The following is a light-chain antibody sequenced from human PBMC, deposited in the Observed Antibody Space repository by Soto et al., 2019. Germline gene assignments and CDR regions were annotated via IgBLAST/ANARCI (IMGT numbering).Light chain of an antibody. CDR1: ISDVGTYNY. CDR3: SSYTSSSTLVV. V-gene: IGLV2-14*03. J-gene: IGLJ2*01. Sequence: QSALTQPASVSGSPGQSITISCTGTISDVGTYNYVSWYQHHPGKAPKLMICDVSNRPSGVSNRFSGSKSGNTASLTISGLQAEDEADYYCSSYTSSSTLVVFGGGTKLTVL. CDR2: DVS.